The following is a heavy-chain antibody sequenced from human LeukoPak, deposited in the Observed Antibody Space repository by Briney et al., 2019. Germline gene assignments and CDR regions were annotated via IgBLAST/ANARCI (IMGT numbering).Heavy chain of an antibody. J-gene: IGHJ6*02. CDR3: ARDSSSGWNYYYGMDV. D-gene: IGHD6-19*01. CDR2: INAGNGNT. V-gene: IGHV1-3*01. Sequence: GASVKVSCKASGYTFTSYAMHWVRQAPGQRLEWMGWINAGNGNTKYSQKFQGRVTITRDTSASTAYMELSSLRSEDTAVYYCARDSSSGWNYYYGMDVWGQGTTVTVSS. CDR1: GYTFTSYA.